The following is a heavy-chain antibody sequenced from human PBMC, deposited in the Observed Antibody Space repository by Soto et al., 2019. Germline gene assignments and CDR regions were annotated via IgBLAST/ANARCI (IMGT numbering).Heavy chain of an antibody. CDR1: GNTFTNYY. CDR3: ARGGHVVVVTAAFDY. CDR2: INPSGGHT. V-gene: IGHV1-46*01. D-gene: IGHD2-21*02. J-gene: IGHJ4*02. Sequence: QVQLMQSGAEVKKPGASVKVSCKASGNTFTNYYIHWVRQAPGQGLEWMGTINPSGGHTTYSQNFLGRVTITRDTSTRTLYMELTSLTSADTAVYYCARGGHVVVVTAAFDYWGQGTLVTVSS.